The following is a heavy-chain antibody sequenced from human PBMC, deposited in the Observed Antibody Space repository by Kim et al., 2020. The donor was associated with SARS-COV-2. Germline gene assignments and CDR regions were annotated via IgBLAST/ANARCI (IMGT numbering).Heavy chain of an antibody. J-gene: IGHJ6*02. CDR3: ARVGYDYVWGSYRDYYYYYGMDV. CDR1: GFTFSDYY. D-gene: IGHD3-16*02. V-gene: IGHV3-11*05. CDR2: ISSSSSYT. Sequence: GGSLRLSCAASGFTFSDYYMSWIRQALGKGLEWVSYISSSSSYTNYADSVKGRFTISRDNAKNSLYLQMNSLRAEDTAVYYCARVGYDYVWGSYRDYYYYYGMDVWGQGTTVTVPS.